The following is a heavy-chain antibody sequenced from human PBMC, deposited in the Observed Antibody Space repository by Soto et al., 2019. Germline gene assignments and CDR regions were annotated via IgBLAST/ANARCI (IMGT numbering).Heavy chain of an antibody. V-gene: IGHV4-4*07. CDR1: GGSLFSDY. D-gene: IGHD5-12*01. J-gene: IGHJ5*02. CDR3: ARARRLENWFDP. Sequence: SETLSLTCTVSGGSLFSDYCTWIRQPAGGGLEWIGRINSDGNTNYSPSLKSRVTMSVDPSRKHFSLNLTSVTAADTASYFCARARRLENWFDPWGPGIQVTVSS. CDR2: INSDGNT.